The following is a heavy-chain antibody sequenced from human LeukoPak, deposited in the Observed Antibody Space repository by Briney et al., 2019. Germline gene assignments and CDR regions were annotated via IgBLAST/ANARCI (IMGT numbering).Heavy chain of an antibody. CDR3: ASLTYYDFWSGLHDAFDI. CDR1: GYSISSGYC. J-gene: IGHJ3*02. CDR2: IYHSGST. D-gene: IGHD3-3*01. V-gene: IGHV4-38-2*01. Sequence: PSETLSLTCAVSGYSISSGYCWGWIRQPPGKGLEWIGSIYHSGSTYYNPSLKSRVTISVDTSKNQFSLKLSSVTAADTAVYYCASLTYYDFWSGLHDAFDIWGQGTMVTVSS.